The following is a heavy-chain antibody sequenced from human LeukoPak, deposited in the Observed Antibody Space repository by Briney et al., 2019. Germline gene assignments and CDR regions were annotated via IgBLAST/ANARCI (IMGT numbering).Heavy chain of an antibody. Sequence: GGSLRLSCAASGFTFSSYEMNWVRQAPGKGLEWVSAISGSGGSTYYADSVKGRFTISRDNSKNTLYLQMNSLRAEDTAVYYCASTTVTTFGYYYYYMDVWGKGTTVTVSS. V-gene: IGHV3-23*01. J-gene: IGHJ6*03. D-gene: IGHD4-11*01. CDR1: GFTFSSYE. CDR2: ISGSGGST. CDR3: ASTTVTTFGYYYYYMDV.